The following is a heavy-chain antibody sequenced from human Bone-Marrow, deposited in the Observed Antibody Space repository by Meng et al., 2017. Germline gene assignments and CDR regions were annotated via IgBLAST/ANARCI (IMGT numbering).Heavy chain of an antibody. CDR1: GGSISSGSYY. CDR2: IYTSGST. CDR3: AMMTRNYYDSSGYYLGWFDP. Sequence: SCTVSGGSISSGSYYWSWIRQPAGKGLEWIGRIYTSGSTNYNPSLKSRVTISVDTSKNQFSLKLSSVTAADTAVYYCAMMTRNYYDSSGYYLGWFDPWGQGTLVTVSS. D-gene: IGHD3-22*01. J-gene: IGHJ5*02. V-gene: IGHV4-61*02.